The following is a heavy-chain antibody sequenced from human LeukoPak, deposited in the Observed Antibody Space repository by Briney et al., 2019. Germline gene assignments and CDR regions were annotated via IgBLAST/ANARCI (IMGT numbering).Heavy chain of an antibody. Sequence: SGPTLVNPTQTLTLTCTFSGFSLSTSGVGVGWIRQPPGKALEWLALIYWNDDKRYSPSLKSRLTITKDTSKNQVVLTMTNLDPVDTATYYCAPLDSSGYYYGFDYWGQGTLVTVSS. V-gene: IGHV2-5*01. J-gene: IGHJ4*02. CDR2: IYWNDDK. CDR1: GFSLSTSGVG. D-gene: IGHD3-22*01. CDR3: APLDSSGYYYGFDY.